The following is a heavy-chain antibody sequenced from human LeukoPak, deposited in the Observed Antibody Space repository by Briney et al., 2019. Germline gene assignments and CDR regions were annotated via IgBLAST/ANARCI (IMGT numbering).Heavy chain of an antibody. CDR1: GFTFSRYW. J-gene: IGHJ4*02. CDR3: ANINIGDS. Sequence: GGSLRLSCAASGFTFSRYWMHWGRQAPGKGLVWVSHINPDGRSTTYADSVKGRFTISRDNAQNTPHLQMNSLRAEDTAVYYCANINIGDSWGQGTLVTVSS. V-gene: IGHV3-74*01. CDR2: INPDGRST.